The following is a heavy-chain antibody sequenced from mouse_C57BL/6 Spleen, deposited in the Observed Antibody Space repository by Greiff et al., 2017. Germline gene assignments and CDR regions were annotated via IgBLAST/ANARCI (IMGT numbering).Heavy chain of an antibody. J-gene: IGHJ2*01. D-gene: IGHD3-2*02. CDR3: ARSGTAQATYYFDY. CDR2: INPNNGGT. CDR1: GYTFTDYY. Sequence: VQLQQSGPELVKPGASVKISCKASGYTFTDYYMNWVKQSHGKSLEWIGDINPNNGGTSYNQKFKGKATLTVDKSSSTAYMELRSLTSEDSAVYYCARSGTAQATYYFDYWGQGTTLTVSS. V-gene: IGHV1-26*01.